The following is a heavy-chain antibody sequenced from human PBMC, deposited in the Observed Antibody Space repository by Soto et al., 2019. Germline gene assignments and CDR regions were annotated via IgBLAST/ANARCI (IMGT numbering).Heavy chain of an antibody. J-gene: IGHJ4*02. CDR2: IIPIFGTA. Sequence: QVQLVQSGAEVKKPGSSVKVSCKASGGTFSSYAISWVRQAPGQGLEWMGGIIPIFGTANYAQMFQGRVTITADESTSTAYMELSSLRSEDTAVYYCACWNDGPFDDGDGDYWGQGTLVTVSS. CDR3: ACWNDGPFDDGDGDY. V-gene: IGHV1-69*01. D-gene: IGHD1-1*01. CDR1: GGTFSSYA.